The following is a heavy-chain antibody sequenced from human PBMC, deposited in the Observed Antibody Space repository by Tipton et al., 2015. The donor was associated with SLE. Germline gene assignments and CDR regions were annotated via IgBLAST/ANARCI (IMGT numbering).Heavy chain of an antibody. CDR2: LYYTGST. CDR3: ARDRSMVGAAGEAFDI. D-gene: IGHD1-26*01. V-gene: IGHV4-59*11. Sequence: TLSLTCTVSGGSLSSHYWTWIRQTPGKGLEWIGYLYYTGSTNYNPSLKSRVPISLDTPKNQFSLKLNSVTAADTAVYYCARDRSMVGAAGEAFDIWGQGTLVTVSS. J-gene: IGHJ3*02. CDR1: GGSLSSHY.